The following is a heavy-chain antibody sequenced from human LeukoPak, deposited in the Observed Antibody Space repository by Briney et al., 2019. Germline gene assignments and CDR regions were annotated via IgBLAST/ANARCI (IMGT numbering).Heavy chain of an antibody. V-gene: IGHV1-69*05. Sequence: SVKVSCKASGGTFSSYAISWVRQAPGQGLEWMGGIIPIFGTANYAQKFQGRVTITTDESTSTAYMELSSLRSEDTAVYYCARESGTSGDNKTGYYFTYWGKGTLVTVSS. D-gene: IGHD4-17*01. CDR2: IIPIFGTA. J-gene: IGHJ4*02. CDR1: GGTFSSYA. CDR3: ARESGTSGDNKTGYYFTY.